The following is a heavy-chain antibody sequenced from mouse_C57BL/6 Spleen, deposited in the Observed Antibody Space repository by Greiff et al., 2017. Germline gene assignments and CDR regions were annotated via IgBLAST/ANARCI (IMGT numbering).Heavy chain of an antibody. CDR1: GYSFTGYY. D-gene: IGHD2-4*01. Sequence: VQLQQSGPELVKPGASVKISCKASGYSFTGYYMNWVKQSPEKSLEWIGEINPSTGGTTYNQKFKAKATLTVDKSSSTAYMQLKSLTSEDSAVYYCAIYYDDDDYAMDYWGQGTSVTVSS. CDR3: AIYYDDDDYAMDY. V-gene: IGHV1-42*01. J-gene: IGHJ4*01. CDR2: INPSTGGT.